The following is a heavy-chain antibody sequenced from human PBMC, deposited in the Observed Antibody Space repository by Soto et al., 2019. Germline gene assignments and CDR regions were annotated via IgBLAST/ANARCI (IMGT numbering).Heavy chain of an antibody. V-gene: IGHV1-18*01. D-gene: IGHD3-10*01. CDR1: GYTFTSYG. CDR3: ARGIGGWFGVAYYFGMDV. CDR2: ISPYNGNT. J-gene: IGHJ6*02. Sequence: QVQLVQSGAEVKKPGASVKVSCKASGYTFTSYGISWVRQAPGQGLEWMGWISPYNGNTNYAQKLQGRVTMTTDTSTSTAYMYLRSLRSDDTAVYYRARGIGGWFGVAYYFGMDVWGQGTTVTFSS.